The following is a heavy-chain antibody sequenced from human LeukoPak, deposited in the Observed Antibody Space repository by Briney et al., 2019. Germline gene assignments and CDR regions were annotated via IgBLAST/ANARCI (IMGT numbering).Heavy chain of an antibody. CDR1: GFTFDDYG. CDR2: INCDGGST. J-gene: IGHJ4*02. Sequence: PGGSLRLSCEDSGFTFDDYGMSWVRQAPGKGLEWVSGINCDGGSTFYADSVKGRFTISRDNTKNSLFLQMNSLRAEDTALYYCARDLSDNWYTFGYWGQGTLVTVSS. D-gene: IGHD1-1*01. CDR3: ARDLSDNWYTFGY. V-gene: IGHV3-20*04.